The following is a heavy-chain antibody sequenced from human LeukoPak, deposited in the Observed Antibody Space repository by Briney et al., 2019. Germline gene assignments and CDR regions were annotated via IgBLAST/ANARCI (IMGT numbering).Heavy chain of an antibody. D-gene: IGHD3-22*01. CDR1: GYSISSGYY. Sequence: SETLSLTCAVSGYSISSGYYWGWIRQPPGKGLEWIGSIYHSGSIYYNPSLMSRITISVDTSKNQFSLKLRSVTASDTAVYYCARPVGLRITTRYDAFDIWGQGTMVTVSS. J-gene: IGHJ3*02. CDR3: ARPVGLRITTRYDAFDI. V-gene: IGHV4-38-2*01. CDR2: IYHSGSI.